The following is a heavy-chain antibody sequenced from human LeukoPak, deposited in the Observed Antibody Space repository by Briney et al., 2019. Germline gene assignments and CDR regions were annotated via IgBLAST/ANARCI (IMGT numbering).Heavy chain of an antibody. V-gene: IGHV4-34*01. Sequence: SETLSLTCAVYGGSFSGYYWSWIRQPPGKGLEWIGEINHSGSTNYNPSLKSRVTISVDTSKNQFSLKLSSVTAADTAVYYCARLYSNNYAYYWGQGTLVTVSS. CDR3: ARLYSNNYAYY. CDR2: INHSGST. J-gene: IGHJ4*02. CDR1: GGSFSGYY. D-gene: IGHD5-24*01.